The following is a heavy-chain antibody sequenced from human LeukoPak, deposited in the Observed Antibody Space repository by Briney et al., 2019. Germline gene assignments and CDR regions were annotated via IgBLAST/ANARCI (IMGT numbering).Heavy chain of an antibody. CDR2: IYYSGST. CDR1: GGSISSYY. CDR3: ARGDDFWSISYYYYYMDV. D-gene: IGHD3-3*01. V-gene: IGHV4-39*01. Sequence: PSETLSLTCTVSGGSISSYYWGWIRQPPGKGLEWIGSIYYSGSTYYNPSLKSRVTISVDTSKNQFSLKLSSVTAADTAVYYCARGDDFWSISYYYYYMDVWGKGTTVTVSS. J-gene: IGHJ6*03.